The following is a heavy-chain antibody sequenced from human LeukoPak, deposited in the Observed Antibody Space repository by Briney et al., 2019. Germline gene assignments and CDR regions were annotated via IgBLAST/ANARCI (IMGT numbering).Heavy chain of an antibody. V-gene: IGHV4-4*07. D-gene: IGHD4-11*01. J-gene: IGHJ3*02. CDR2: IFSSEST. CDR1: GGSISSYY. CDR3: ARAPLTVKDAFDI. Sequence: PSETLSLTCTVSGGSISSYYWSWIRQPAGKGLEWIGRIFSSESTNYNPSPKGRVTMSLDTSKHQFSLRLSSVTAADTAVYYCARAPLTVKDAFDIWGQGTMVTVSS.